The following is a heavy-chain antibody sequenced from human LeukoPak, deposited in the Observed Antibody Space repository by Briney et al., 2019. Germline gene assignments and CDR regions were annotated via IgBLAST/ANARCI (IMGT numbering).Heavy chain of an antibody. CDR1: GGSFSGYY. D-gene: IGHD3-10*01. CDR3: ASPGVRGVIVY. CDR2: INHSGST. Sequence: SETLSLTCAVYGGSFSGYYWSWIRQPPGKGLEWIGEINHSGSTNYNPSLKSRVTISVDTSKNQFSLKLSSVTAADTAVYYCASPGVRGVIVYWGQGTLVTVSS. V-gene: IGHV4-34*01. J-gene: IGHJ4*02.